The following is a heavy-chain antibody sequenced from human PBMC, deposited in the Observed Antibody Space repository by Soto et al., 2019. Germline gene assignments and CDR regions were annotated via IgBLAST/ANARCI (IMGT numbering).Heavy chain of an antibody. CDR2: ISGSGGST. J-gene: IGHJ4*02. Sequence: EVQLLESGGGLVQPGGSLRLSCAASGFTFSSYAMSWVRQAPGKGLECVSAISGSGGSTDYADSVKGRFTIYRDNSKNTLYLQMNSLRAEDTAVYYCAKDLRVPTVSSYDYWCQGTLVTFSS. D-gene: IGHD6-13*01. CDR1: GFTFSSYA. CDR3: AKDLRVPTVSSYDY. V-gene: IGHV3-23*01.